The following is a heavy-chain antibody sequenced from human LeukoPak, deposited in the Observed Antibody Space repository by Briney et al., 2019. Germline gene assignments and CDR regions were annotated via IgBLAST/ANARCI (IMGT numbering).Heavy chain of an antibody. CDR2: INHSGST. Sequence: SETLSLTRAVYGVSFRGYYWSGIRQPPGKGREWVGEINHSGSTNYNPPPKSRVTISVYTSKNHFSLNLLSVTAADTAVYYCARHRRYCSGDTCLIFDYWGQGTMVTVSS. CDR3: ARHRRYCSGDTCLIFDY. D-gene: IGHD2-15*01. V-gene: IGHV4-34*01. CDR1: GVSFRGYY. J-gene: IGHJ4*02.